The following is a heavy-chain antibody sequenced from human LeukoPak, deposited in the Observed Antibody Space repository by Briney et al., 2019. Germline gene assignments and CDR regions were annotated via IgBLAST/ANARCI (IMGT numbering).Heavy chain of an antibody. D-gene: IGHD5/OR15-5a*01. CDR1: GFTFSSYG. V-gene: IGHV3-30*02. CDR2: IRYDGSNK. CDR3: GRRGYDVYDIPY. J-gene: IGHJ4*02. Sequence: GGSLRLSCAASGFTFSSYGMHWVRQAPGKGLEWVAFIRYDGSNKYYADSVKGRFTISRDNSKNTLYLQMNSLRAEDTAVYYCGRRGYDVYDIPYWGQGALVTVPS.